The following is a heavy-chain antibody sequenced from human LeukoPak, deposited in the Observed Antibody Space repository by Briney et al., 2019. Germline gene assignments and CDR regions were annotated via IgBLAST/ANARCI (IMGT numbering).Heavy chain of an antibody. V-gene: IGHV3-11*04. J-gene: IGHJ4*02. CDR1: GFIFGRYY. CDR2: ISHNADTI. Sequence: GGSLRLSCAVTGFIFGRYYMSWIRQAPGKGLEWIAYISHNADTIYYADSVKGRFTISRDNDKNSLFLEMENLRADDTAVYYCAKAVHLDSWGQGTLVTVSS. CDR3: AKAVHLDS.